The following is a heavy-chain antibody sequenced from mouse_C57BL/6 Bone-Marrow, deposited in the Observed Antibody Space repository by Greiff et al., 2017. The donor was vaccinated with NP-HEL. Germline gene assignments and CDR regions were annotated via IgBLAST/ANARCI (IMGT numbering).Heavy chain of an antibody. Sequence: VQLQQSGAELVRPGASVTLSCKASGYTFTDYEMHWVKQTPVHGLEWIGAIDPETGGTAYNQKFKGKAILTADKSSSTAYMELRSLTSEDSAVYYCTRCPLYYYAMDYWGQGTSVTVSS. V-gene: IGHV1-15*01. J-gene: IGHJ4*01. CDR3: TRCPLYYYAMDY. CDR1: GYTFTDYE. CDR2: IDPETGGT.